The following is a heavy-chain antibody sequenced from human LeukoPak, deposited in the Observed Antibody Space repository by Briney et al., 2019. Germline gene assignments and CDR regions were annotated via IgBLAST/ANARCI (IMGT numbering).Heavy chain of an antibody. D-gene: IGHD3-10*01. CDR1: GFTFSSYA. CDR3: AKDPQWDVDRYGSGSYYLY. Sequence: GGSLRLSCAAYGFTFSSYAMTWVRQAPGKGLGWVSAISSRGITSYYADSVKGRFTISRDNSNNTLFLQMNSLRAEDTAVYYCAKDPQWDVDRYGSGSYYLYWGQGTLVTVSS. CDR2: ISSRGITS. J-gene: IGHJ4*02. V-gene: IGHV3-23*01.